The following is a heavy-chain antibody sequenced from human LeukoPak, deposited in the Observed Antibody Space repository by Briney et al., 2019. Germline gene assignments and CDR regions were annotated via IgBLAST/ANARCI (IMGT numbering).Heavy chain of an antibody. V-gene: IGHV4-59*01. Sequence: SETLSLTCTVSGDSISSYYWSWIRQPPGKGLEWIGYIYYSGSTKYNHSLKSRVTISLDTSKTQFSLNLSSVTAADTAVYYCARKSFHTSSYDYWGQGTLVTVSS. CDR3: ARKSFHTSSYDY. CDR1: GDSISSYY. CDR2: IYYSGST. J-gene: IGHJ4*02. D-gene: IGHD6-13*01.